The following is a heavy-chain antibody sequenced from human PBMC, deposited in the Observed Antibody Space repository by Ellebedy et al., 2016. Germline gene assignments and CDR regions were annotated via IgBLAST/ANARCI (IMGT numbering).Heavy chain of an antibody. CDR2: IYYSGTT. CDR1: GDSISRNHNY. CDR3: ARSPFASSDY. V-gene: IGHV4-39*07. Sequence: SETLSLXXTVSGDSISRNHNYWGWIRQPPGKGLAWIGSIYYSGTTYYNPSLKSRVTISVDTSKNQFSLKFSSMAAADTAVYYCARSPFASSDYWGQGALVTVSS. J-gene: IGHJ4*02. D-gene: IGHD2-2*01.